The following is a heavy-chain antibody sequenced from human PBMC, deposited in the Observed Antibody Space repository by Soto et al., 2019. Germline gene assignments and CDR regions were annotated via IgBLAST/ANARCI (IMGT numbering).Heavy chain of an antibody. CDR1: GYTFTIYP. D-gene: IGHD3-22*01. J-gene: IGHJ2*01. V-gene: IGHV1-3*01. CDR2: INAGNGDT. Sequence: ASVKVSCKASGYTFTIYPMHWVRQAPGQGLEWMGWINAGNGDTKYSQKFQGRVTITADTSANTVYLELSSLRSEDTAVYYCASTKYDSSAYYYWYLGLWGRGTLVTVSS. CDR3: ASTKYDSSAYYYWYLGL.